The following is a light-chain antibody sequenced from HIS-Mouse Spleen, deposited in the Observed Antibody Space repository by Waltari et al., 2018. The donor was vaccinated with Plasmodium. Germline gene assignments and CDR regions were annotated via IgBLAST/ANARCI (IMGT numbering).Light chain of an antibody. CDR3: YSTDSSGNHRV. CDR1: ALPKQY. J-gene: IGLJ3*02. V-gene: IGLV3-10*01. CDR2: EDS. Sequence: SYELTHPPSVSVSPAQTARITCSGDALPKQYAYWYPQKSGQAPVLVIYEDSKRPSGIPERFSGSSSGTMATLTISGAQVEDEADYYCYSTDSSGNHRVFGGGTKLTVL.